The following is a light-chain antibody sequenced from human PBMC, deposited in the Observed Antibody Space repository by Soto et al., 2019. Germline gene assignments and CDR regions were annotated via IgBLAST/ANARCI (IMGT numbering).Light chain of an antibody. J-gene: IGKJ1*01. CDR1: QSVSTS. Sequence: EIVLTQSPATLSLSPGERATLSCRASQSVSTSLAWYQQKPGQAPRLLISDASNRAAGIPARFSASGSGTDFTLTISDVQPEDFALYYCHQRQSWPRTFGQGTKVDIK. CDR2: DAS. V-gene: IGKV3-11*01. CDR3: HQRQSWPRT.